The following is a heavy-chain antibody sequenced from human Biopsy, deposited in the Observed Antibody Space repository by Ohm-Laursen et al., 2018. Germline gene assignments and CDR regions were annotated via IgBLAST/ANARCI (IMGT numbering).Heavy chain of an antibody. V-gene: IGHV1-69*13. CDR1: GYTFTGYY. CDR3: ARGPHSGSHSCFDY. CDR2: IIPMFGTA. D-gene: IGHD1-26*01. Sequence: SVKVSCKASGYTFTGYYLHWVRQAPGQGLEWMGGIIPMFGTANYAQMFQGRVAISADESTSTSYMELSSLTTEDTAIYYCARGPHSGSHSCFDYWGRGTLVTVSS. J-gene: IGHJ4*02.